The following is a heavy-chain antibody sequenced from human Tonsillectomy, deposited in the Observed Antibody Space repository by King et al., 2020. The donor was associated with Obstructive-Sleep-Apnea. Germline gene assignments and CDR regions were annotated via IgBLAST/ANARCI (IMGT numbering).Heavy chain of an antibody. CDR1: GFTFSSYG. D-gene: IGHD2-15*01. Sequence: VQLVESGGGVVQPGRSLRLSCAASGFTFSSYGMHWVRQAPGKGLEWEAVISYDGSNKYYADSVKGRFTISRDNSKNTLYLQMNSLRAEDTAVYYCAKDLVVVAATYYYYYGMDVWGQGTTVTVSS. CDR2: ISYDGSNK. J-gene: IGHJ6*02. V-gene: IGHV3-30*18. CDR3: AKDLVVVAATYYYYYGMDV.